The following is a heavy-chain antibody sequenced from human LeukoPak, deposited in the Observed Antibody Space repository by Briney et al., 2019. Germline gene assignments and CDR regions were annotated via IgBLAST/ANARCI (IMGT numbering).Heavy chain of an antibody. D-gene: IGHD4-17*01. CDR1: GYTFTSYY. J-gene: IGHJ4*02. CDR2: INPSGGST. Sequence: ASVKVSYKASGYTFTSYYMHWVRQAPGQGLEWMGIINPSGGSTSYAQKFQGRVTMTRDMSTSTVYMELSSLRSEDTAVYYCARDPGDYGRLASPDYWGQGTLVTVSS. CDR3: ARDPGDYGRLASPDY. V-gene: IGHV1-46*01.